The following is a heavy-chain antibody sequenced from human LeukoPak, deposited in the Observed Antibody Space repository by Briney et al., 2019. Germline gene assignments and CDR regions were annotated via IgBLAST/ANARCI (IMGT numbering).Heavy chain of an antibody. CDR1: VFTFSSYA. D-gene: IGHD2/OR15-2a*01. CDR3: AKILSSGQSLFSY. J-gene: IGHJ4*02. V-gene: IGHV3-23*01. Sequence: GVSLRLSCAASVFTFSSYAMSWVPQAPGKGVEWVSAISGSGGSTDYADSVKGRFTISRDNSKNTLYLQMNSLRAEDTAVYYCAKILSSGQSLFSYWGQGTLVTVSS. CDR2: ISGSGGST.